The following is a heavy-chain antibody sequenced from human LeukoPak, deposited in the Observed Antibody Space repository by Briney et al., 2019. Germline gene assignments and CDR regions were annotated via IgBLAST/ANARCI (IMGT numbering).Heavy chain of an antibody. J-gene: IGHJ4*02. Sequence: PGGSLRLSCAASGFTFGDYAMHWVRQAPGKGLEWVSGISWNSGSIGYADAVKGRFTLSRDNSTHSLYLQMNSLRAEYMALYYCAKETEQQNELDDWGQGTPVTVSS. CDR2: ISWNSGSI. D-gene: IGHD1/OR15-1a*01. CDR1: GFTFGDYA. CDR3: AKETEQQNELDD. V-gene: IGHV3-9*03.